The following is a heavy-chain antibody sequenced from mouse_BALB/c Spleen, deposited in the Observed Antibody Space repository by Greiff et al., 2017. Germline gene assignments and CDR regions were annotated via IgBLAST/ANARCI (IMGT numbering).Heavy chain of an antibody. J-gene: IGHJ1*01. D-gene: IGHD2-1*01. CDR1: GYSFTSYY. CDR3: ARGWGNYYFDV. Sequence: QVQLQQSGPELVKPGASVKISCKASGYSFTSYYIHWVKQRPGQGLEWIGWIFPGSGNTKYNEKFKGKATLTADTSSSTAYMQLSSLTSEDSAVYFCARGWGNYYFDVWGAGTTVTVSS. V-gene: IGHV1-66*01. CDR2: IFPGSGNT.